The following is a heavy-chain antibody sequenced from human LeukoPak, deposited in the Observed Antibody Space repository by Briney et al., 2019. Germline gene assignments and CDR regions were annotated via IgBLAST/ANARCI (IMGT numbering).Heavy chain of an antibody. J-gene: IGHJ1*01. V-gene: IGHV3-23*01. CDR3: ARTDETAPAEDFQH. Sequence: PGGSLRLSCAASGFTFSSYAMSWVRQAPGKGLEWVSAISGRGGSTYYADSVQGRFTISRDNSKNTLYLQMNSLRVEDTAVYYCARTDETAPAEDFQHWGQGTLVTVSS. D-gene: IGHD2-21*02. CDR1: GFTFSSYA. CDR2: ISGRGGST.